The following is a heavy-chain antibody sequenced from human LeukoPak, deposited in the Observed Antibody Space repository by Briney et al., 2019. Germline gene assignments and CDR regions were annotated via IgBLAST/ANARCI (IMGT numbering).Heavy chain of an antibody. Sequence: PGGSLRLSCTAPGFTFSSYWMHWVRQAPGKGLLWVSRINGDGSSTNYADSVKGRFTISRDNAKNTVYLQMNSLRVEDTAVYYCARGGGSSGWYGVDYWGQGTLVTVSS. J-gene: IGHJ4*02. CDR1: GFTFSSYW. CDR2: INGDGSST. D-gene: IGHD6-19*01. CDR3: ARGGGSSGWYGVDY. V-gene: IGHV3-74*01.